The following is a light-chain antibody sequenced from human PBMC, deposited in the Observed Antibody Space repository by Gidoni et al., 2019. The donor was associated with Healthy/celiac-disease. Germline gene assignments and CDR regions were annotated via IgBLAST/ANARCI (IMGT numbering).Light chain of an antibody. J-gene: IGKJ1*01. Sequence: DIHMPHSPSTLSASVGDRVTIPCRASQSITSWLAWYQQKPGRDPKLLIYKASSLESGVPSRLSGSGSGTEFTLTISRLQPDDFATYYCQQYNSYAGTVGQGTKVEIK. V-gene: IGKV1-5*03. CDR3: QQYNSYAGT. CDR2: KAS. CDR1: QSITSW.